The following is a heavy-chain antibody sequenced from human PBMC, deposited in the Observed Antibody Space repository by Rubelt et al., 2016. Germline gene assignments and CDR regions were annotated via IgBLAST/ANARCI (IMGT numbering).Heavy chain of an antibody. D-gene: IGHD1-26*01. CDR2: IFYTGST. V-gene: IGHV4-59*08. J-gene: IGHJ4*02. CDR3: ARQGHSGHALGATGGFDQ. CDR1: GGSISAYY. Sequence: QVQLQESGPGLVEPSETLSLTCTVSGGSISAYYWSWIRQSPGKGLEWLGYIFYTGSTNYNPSLGSRLTISVDTSRNQFSLLLSPVTAAETAINYWARQGHSGHALGATGGFDQWGQGTLVTVSS.